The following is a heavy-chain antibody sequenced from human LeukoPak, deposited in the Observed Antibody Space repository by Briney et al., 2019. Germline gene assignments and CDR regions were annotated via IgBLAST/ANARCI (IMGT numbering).Heavy chain of an antibody. CDR3: ASRHCSGGGCYFAGADPFDY. CDR1: GNYW. J-gene: IGHJ4*02. V-gene: IGHV3-74*01. CDR2: INGDGSWT. Sequence: GGSLRLSCAASGNYWMHWVRQAPGKGLVWVSHINGDGSWTTYADSVKGRFTISRDTSKNTLYLQMNSLRAEDTAVYYCASRHCSGGGCYFAGADPFDYWGQGTLVTVSS. D-gene: IGHD2-15*01.